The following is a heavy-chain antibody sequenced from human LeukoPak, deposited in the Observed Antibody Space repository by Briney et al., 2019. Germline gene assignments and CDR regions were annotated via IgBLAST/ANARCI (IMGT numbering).Heavy chain of an antibody. J-gene: IGHJ4*02. CDR2: ISYDGSNE. V-gene: IGHV3-30*18. CDR1: GFTFRSYG. D-gene: IGHD1-14*01. Sequence: GRSLRLSCAASGFTFRSYGMHWVRQAPGKGLEWVAVISYDGSNEDYADSVKGRFTISRDNSKNTVYLQMNSLRSEDTAVYYCAKGYRPPHLFGHFDYWGQGALVTVSS. CDR3: AKGYRPPHLFGHFDY.